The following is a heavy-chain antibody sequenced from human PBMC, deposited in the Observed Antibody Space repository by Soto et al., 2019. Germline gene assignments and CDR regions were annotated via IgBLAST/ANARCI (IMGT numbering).Heavy chain of an antibody. V-gene: IGHV2-5*02. D-gene: IGHD3-10*01. Sequence: QITLKESGPTLVKPTQSLTLTCTFSGFSLNTGGVGVGWVRQPPGKALEWLALIYWDDDKRYSPSLKSRLTITKDTSKSQVVLTMTNMDPVDTATYYCAPFTILLLNVWGKGTTVTVSS. CDR3: APFTILLLNV. CDR2: IYWDDDK. CDR1: GFSLNTGGVG. J-gene: IGHJ6*04.